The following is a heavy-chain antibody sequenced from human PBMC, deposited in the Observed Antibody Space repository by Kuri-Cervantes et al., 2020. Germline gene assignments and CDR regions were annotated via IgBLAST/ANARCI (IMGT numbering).Heavy chain of an antibody. CDR1: GFAFSFYA. D-gene: IGHD4-17*01. J-gene: IGHJ1*01. CDR2: IWYDGSNK. V-gene: IGHV3-33*08. CDR3: ARDVYGDYEYFQH. Sequence: GGSLRLSCAASGFAFSFYAMHWVRQAPGKGLEWVAVIWYDGSNKYYADSVKGRFTISRDNSKNTLYLQMNSLRAEDTAVYYCARDVYGDYEYFQHWGQGTLVTVSS.